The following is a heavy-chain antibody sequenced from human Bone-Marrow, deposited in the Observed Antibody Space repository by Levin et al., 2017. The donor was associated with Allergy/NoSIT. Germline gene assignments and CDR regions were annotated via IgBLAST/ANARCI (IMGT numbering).Heavy chain of an antibody. D-gene: IGHD1-26*01. Sequence: GGSLRLSCAASGFTFSNYAMNWVRQAPGKGLECVSGIKGDGDSTFYADSVKGQFTISRDNSKNTLYLQMNSLRAEDTAVYFCAKSGRGNWFDSWGQGTLVTVSS. J-gene: IGHJ5*01. CDR1: GFTFSNYA. CDR2: IKGDGDST. CDR3: AKSGRGNWFDS. V-gene: IGHV3-23*01.